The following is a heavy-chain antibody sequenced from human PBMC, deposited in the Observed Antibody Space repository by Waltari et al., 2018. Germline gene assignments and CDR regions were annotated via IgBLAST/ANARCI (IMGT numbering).Heavy chain of an antibody. V-gene: IGHV4-59*08. J-gene: IGHJ4*02. CDR2: IYYTGTT. CDR3: ARHEGGGLNAL. D-gene: IGHD3-16*01. CDR1: GGSITSYY. Sequence: QVQLQESGPGLVKPSETLSLTCTVSGGSITSYYWSWFRQPPGKGLEWIGYIYYTGTTNYRHSLKSRVTMSVDTSKDQFSLKVTSVTAADTAMYYCARHEGGGLNALWGQGTLVTVSS.